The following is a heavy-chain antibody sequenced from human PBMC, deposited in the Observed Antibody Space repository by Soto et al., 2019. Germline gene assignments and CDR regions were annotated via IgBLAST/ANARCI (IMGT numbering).Heavy chain of an antibody. D-gene: IGHD6-19*01. Sequence: GASVKVSCKASGGTFSSYAISWVRQAPGQGLEWMGGIIPIFGTANYAQKFQGRVTITADKSTSTAYMELSSLRSEDTAVYYCARGSIAVAGTGPHFDYWGQGTLVTVSS. CDR2: IIPIFGTA. V-gene: IGHV1-69*06. CDR1: GGTFSSYA. CDR3: ARGSIAVAGTGPHFDY. J-gene: IGHJ4*02.